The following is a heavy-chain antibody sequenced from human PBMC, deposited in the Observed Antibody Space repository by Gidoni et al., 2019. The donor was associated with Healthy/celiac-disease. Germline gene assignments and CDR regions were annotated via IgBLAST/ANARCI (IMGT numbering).Heavy chain of an antibody. CDR1: GFTFSSYS. D-gene: IGHD4-17*01. Sequence: EVQLVESGGGLVQPGGSLSLSCAASGFTFSSYSINWVRQAQGKGLEWVSDISSSSSTIYYADSVKGRFTISRDNAKNSLYLQMNSLRAEDTAVYYCARDALYGDYAVDYWGQGTLVTVSS. CDR3: ARDALYGDYAVDY. CDR2: ISSSSSTI. J-gene: IGHJ4*02. V-gene: IGHV3-48*01.